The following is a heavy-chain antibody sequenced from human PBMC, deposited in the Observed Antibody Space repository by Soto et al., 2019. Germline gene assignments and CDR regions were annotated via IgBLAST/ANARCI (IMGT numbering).Heavy chain of an antibody. Sequence: SSVKASCKASGGTFSSYAISWVGQAPGDALEWMGGIIPIFGTANYAQQFVGRVTITAVESTITAYMELSSQSSEDTAVYYGSRARTVSAPHYYYYGMDVWGQGTTVTVSS. CDR3: SRARTVSAPHYYYYGMDV. J-gene: IGHJ6*02. D-gene: IGHD4-4*01. CDR2: IIPIFGTA. V-gene: IGHV1-69*13. CDR1: GGTFSSYA.